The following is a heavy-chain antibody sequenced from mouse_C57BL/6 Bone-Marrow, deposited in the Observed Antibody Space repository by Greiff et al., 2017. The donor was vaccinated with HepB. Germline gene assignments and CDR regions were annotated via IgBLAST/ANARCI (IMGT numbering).Heavy chain of an antibody. D-gene: IGHD2-4*01. Sequence: VMLVESGAELARPGASVKLSCKASGYTFTSYGISWVKQRTGQGLEWIGEIYPRSGNTYYNEKFKGKATLTADKSSSTAYMELRSLTSEDSAVYFCAGDYEPLDYWGQGTTLTVSS. J-gene: IGHJ2*01. CDR3: AGDYEPLDY. CDR1: GYTFTSYG. CDR2: IYPRSGNT. V-gene: IGHV1-81*01.